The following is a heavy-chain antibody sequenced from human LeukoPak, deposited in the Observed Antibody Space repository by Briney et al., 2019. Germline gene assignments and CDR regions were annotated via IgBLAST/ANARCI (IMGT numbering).Heavy chain of an antibody. D-gene: IGHD2-2*01. CDR3: AREGYCSSTSCNWFDP. Sequence: SETLSLTCTVSGGSISSGDYYWSWIRQPPGKGLEWIGYIYYSGSTYYNPSLKSRVTISVDTSKNQFSPKLSSVTAADTAVYYCAREGYCSSTSCNWFDPWGQGTLVTVSS. V-gene: IGHV4-30-4*08. CDR2: IYYSGST. J-gene: IGHJ5*02. CDR1: GGSISSGDYY.